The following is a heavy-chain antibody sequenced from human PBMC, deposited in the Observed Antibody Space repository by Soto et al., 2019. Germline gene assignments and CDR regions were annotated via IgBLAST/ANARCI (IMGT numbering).Heavy chain of an antibody. J-gene: IGHJ6*02. V-gene: IGHV4-39*01. CDR2: IYYSGST. D-gene: IGHD3-3*01. Sequence: SETLSLTCTVSGGSISSSSYYWGWIRKPPGKGLEWIGSIYYSGSTYYTPSITSRVTISVETSNNQLSLQLSSVTAAHTAVYYCATTGYYDFWSGYYNDYYYGMDVWGQGTTVT. CDR3: ATTGYYDFWSGYYNDYYYGMDV. CDR1: GGSISSSSYY.